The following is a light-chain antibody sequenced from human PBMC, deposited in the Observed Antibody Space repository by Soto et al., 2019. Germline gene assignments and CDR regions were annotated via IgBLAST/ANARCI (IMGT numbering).Light chain of an antibody. Sequence: EVVMTQSPATLSVSPGERATLSCRASQSVSNNLAWYQQKPGQAPRLFIYSASTRATGIPARFSGSASGTEFTLTISSLQSEDFAVYYCQQYNAWPLTFGGGTKVETK. J-gene: IGKJ4*01. CDR1: QSVSNN. CDR3: QQYNAWPLT. V-gene: IGKV3-15*01. CDR2: SAS.